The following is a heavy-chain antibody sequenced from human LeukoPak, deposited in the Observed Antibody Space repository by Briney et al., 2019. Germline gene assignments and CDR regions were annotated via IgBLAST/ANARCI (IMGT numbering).Heavy chain of an antibody. CDR1: GFTSSAYY. Sequence: GGSLRLSCAASGFTSSAYYMTWIGKPPGKGPEWISYISSSGGTTTYVDSVKGRFTIPRDNAKNSLYLQMNSLRADDTAVYYCARSNYYTVDVWGQGTAVTVSS. V-gene: IGHV3-11*01. J-gene: IGHJ6*02. CDR3: ARSNYYTVDV. CDR2: ISSSGGTT.